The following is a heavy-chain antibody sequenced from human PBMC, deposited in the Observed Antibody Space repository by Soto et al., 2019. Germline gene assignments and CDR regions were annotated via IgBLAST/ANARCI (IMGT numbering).Heavy chain of an antibody. CDR2: IYSGGST. V-gene: IGHV3-66*01. CDR3: ARGRDTYYYGMDV. Sequence: PGGSLRLSCAASGFTVSSNYMSWVRQAPGKGLEWVSVIYSGGSTYYADSVKGRFTISRDNSKNTLYLQMNSLRAEDTAVYYCARGRDTYYYGMDVWGQGTTVTVSS. J-gene: IGHJ6*02. CDR1: GFTVSSNY.